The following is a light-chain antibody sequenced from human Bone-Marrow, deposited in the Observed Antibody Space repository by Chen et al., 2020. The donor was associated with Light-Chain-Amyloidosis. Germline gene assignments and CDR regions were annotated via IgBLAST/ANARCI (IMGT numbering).Light chain of an antibody. CDR2: DDS. J-gene: IGLJ3*02. Sequence: SYVLTQPSSASVAPGQTATMACGGNNIGSTSVHWYQQTPGQAPLLVVYDDSDRPSGIPARLSGSNSGNTATLTISRVEAGDEADYYCQVWDRSRDRPVFGGGTKLTVL. CDR1: NIGSTS. CDR3: QVWDRSRDRPV. V-gene: IGLV3-21*02.